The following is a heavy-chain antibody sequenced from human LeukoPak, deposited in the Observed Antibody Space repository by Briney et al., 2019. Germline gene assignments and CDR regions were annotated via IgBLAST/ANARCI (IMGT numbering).Heavy chain of an antibody. V-gene: IGHV4-59*01. J-gene: IGHJ2*01. D-gene: IGHD3-22*01. CDR2: IYYSGST. Sequence: SETLSLTCTVSGGSISSYYWSWIRQPPGKGLEWIGYIYYSGSTNYNPSLKSRVTISVDTSKNQFSLKLSSVTAADTAVYYGARMYYYDSSGYYSWYFDLWGRGTLVTVSS. CDR1: GGSISSYY. CDR3: ARMYYYDSSGYYSWYFDL.